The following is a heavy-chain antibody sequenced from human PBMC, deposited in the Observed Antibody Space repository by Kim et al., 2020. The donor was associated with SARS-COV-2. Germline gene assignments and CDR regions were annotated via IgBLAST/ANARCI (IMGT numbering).Heavy chain of an antibody. CDR3: ASYCSSTSCYAHFDY. V-gene: IGHV7-4-1*02. CDR1: GYTFTSYA. Sequence: ASVKVSCKASGYTFTSYAMNWVRQAPGQGLEWMGWINTNTGNPTYAQGFTGRFVFSLDTSVSTAYLQISSLKAEDTAVYYCASYCSSTSCYAHFDYWGQGTLVTVSS. D-gene: IGHD2-2*01. CDR2: INTNTGNP. J-gene: IGHJ4*02.